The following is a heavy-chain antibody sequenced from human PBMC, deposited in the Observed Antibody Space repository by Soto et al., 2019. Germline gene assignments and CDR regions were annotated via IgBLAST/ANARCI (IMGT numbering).Heavy chain of an antibody. V-gene: IGHV3-74*01. CDR3: ARDRGYCSSTSCPGGFDP. Sequence: GGSLRLSCAASGFTFSSYWMHWVRQAPGKGLVWVSRINSDGSSTSYADSVRGRFTISRDNAKNTLYLQMNSLRAEDTAVYYCARDRGYCSSTSCPGGFDPWGQGTLVTVSS. CDR2: INSDGSST. CDR1: GFTFSSYW. J-gene: IGHJ5*02. D-gene: IGHD2-2*01.